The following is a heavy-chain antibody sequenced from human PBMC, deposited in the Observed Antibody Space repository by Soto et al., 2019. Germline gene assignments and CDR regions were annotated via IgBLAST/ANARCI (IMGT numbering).Heavy chain of an antibody. CDR3: ARMFHCSGGTCPFDY. V-gene: IGHV2-70*04. J-gene: IGHJ4*02. D-gene: IGHD2-15*01. CDR2: IDWDDDK. CDR1: GFSLSTSGMR. Sequence: GSGPTLVNPTQTLTLTCTFSGFSLSTSGMRVSWIRQPPGKALEWLARIDWDDDKFYNTSLKTRLAISKDSSKNQVVLTMTNMDPVDTATYYCARMFHCSGGTCPFDYWGQGALVTVSS.